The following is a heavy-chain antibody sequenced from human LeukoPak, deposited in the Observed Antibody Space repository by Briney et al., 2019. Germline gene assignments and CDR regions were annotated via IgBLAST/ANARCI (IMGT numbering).Heavy chain of an antibody. J-gene: IGHJ5*02. Sequence: GGSLRLSCAASGFTFSSHAMSWVRQAPGKGLEWVSSISDNSDTIFYTDSVKGRFTITRDNSRNTLYLQMDSLRAEDTAIYYCARDPPWFDPWGQGTLVAVSS. CDR2: ISDNSDTI. V-gene: IGHV3-23*01. CDR1: GFTFSSHA. CDR3: ARDPPWFDP.